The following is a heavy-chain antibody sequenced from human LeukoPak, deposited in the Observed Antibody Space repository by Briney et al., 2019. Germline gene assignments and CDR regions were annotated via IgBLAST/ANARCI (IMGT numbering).Heavy chain of an antibody. Sequence: SVKVSCKASGGTFSSYAISWVRQAPGQGLEWMGRIIPILGIANYAQKFQGRVTITADKSTSTAYMELSSLRSEDTAAYYCARGRGRDAFDIWGQGTMVTVSS. CDR1: GGTFSSYA. J-gene: IGHJ3*02. CDR3: ARGRGRDAFDI. CDR2: IIPILGIA. V-gene: IGHV1-69*04. D-gene: IGHD5-24*01.